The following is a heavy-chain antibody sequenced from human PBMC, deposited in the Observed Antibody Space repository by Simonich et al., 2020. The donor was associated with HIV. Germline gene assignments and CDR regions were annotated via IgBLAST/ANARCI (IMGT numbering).Heavy chain of an antibody. CDR2: IRSKIHGGTP. V-gene: IGHV3-49*03. Sequence: EYGGGLVQPGRSLRLSCTVSGFTFGDYAMSWFRQAPGKGLEWGGFIRSKIHGGTPEYAASVKGRFTISRDDSKSIAYLQMNSLKTEDTAVYYCTRDDYFDYWGQGTLVTVSS. CDR1: GFTFGDYA. J-gene: IGHJ4*02. CDR3: TRDDYFDY.